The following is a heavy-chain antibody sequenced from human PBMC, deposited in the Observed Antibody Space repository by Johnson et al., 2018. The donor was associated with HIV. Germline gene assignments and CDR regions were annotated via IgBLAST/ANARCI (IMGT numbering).Heavy chain of an antibody. CDR2: ISYDGSNK. J-gene: IGHJ3*02. CDR1: GFTFSSYA. Sequence: QVQLVESGGGVVQAGRSLRLSCAASGFTFSSYAMHWVRQAPGKGLEWVAIISYDGSNKYYADSVKGRFTISRDNSKNTLYLQMNSLRAEDTAVYYCAREKIRAFDIWGQGTMVTVSS. CDR3: AREKIRAFDI. V-gene: IGHV3-30-3*01.